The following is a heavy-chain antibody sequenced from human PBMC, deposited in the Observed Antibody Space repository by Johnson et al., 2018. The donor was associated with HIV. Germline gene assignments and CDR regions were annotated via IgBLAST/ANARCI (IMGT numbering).Heavy chain of an antibody. CDR1: GFSVSSKY. CDR3: GRESTGAGTAFDI. D-gene: IGHD2-8*02. CDR2: IKQDGSEK. J-gene: IGHJ3*02. V-gene: IGHV3-7*01. Sequence: LRLSCAASGFSVSSKYMSWIRQAPGKGLEWVANIKQDGSEKYYVDSVKGRFTISRDNAKNSLYLQMNSLRAEDTAVYYCGRESTGAGTAFDIWGQGTMVTVSS.